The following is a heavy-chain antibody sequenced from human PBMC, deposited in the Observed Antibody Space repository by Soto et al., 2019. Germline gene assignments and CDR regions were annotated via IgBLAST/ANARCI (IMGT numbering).Heavy chain of an antibody. V-gene: IGHV1-46*01. J-gene: IGHJ3*02. CDR1: GYTFTSYY. Sequence: ASVKVSCKASGYTFTSYYMHWVRQAPGQGREWMGIINPSGGSTSYAQKFQGRVTMTRDTSTSTVYMELSSLRSEDTAVYYCARAFRRTSGYFKDDAFDILGQGTMVTVSS. CDR2: INPSGGST. CDR3: ARAFRRTSGYFKDDAFDI. D-gene: IGHD3-22*01.